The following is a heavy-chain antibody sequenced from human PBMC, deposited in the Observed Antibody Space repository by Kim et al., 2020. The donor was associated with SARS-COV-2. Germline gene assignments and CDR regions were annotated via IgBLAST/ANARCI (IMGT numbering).Heavy chain of an antibody. Sequence: GGSLRLSCAASGFTFSSYAMSWVRQAPGKGLEWVSVISASAAGTYHANSVKGRFTISRDNSKNTLYLQMNSLRAEDTALYYCAKHYYYGMDVWGQGTTVT. V-gene: IGHV3-23*01. J-gene: IGHJ6*02. CDR2: ISASAAGT. CDR1: GFTFSSYA. CDR3: AKHYYYGMDV.